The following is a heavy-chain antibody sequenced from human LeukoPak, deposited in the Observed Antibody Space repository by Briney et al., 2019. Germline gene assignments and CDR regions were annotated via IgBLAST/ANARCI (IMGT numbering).Heavy chain of an antibody. CDR3: ARGGYSGYESTDY. D-gene: IGHD5-12*01. J-gene: IGHJ4*02. CDR1: GYRFTGYY. CDR2: INANTGGT. V-gene: IGHV1-2*02. Sequence: ASVKVSCKASGYRFTGYYMHWVRQAPGQGLEWVGWINANTGGTNYAQKFQGRVTMTRDTSTSTAYMELSRLRSDDTAMYYCARGGYSGYESTDYWGQGTLVTVSS.